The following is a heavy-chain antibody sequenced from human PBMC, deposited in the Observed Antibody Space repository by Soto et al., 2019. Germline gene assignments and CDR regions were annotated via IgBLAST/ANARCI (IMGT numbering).Heavy chain of an antibody. J-gene: IGHJ4*02. V-gene: IGHV4-30-2*01. D-gene: IGHD3-22*01. CDR3: ARGNDYYDSLFDY. CDR2: IYHSGST. CDR1: GGSISSGGYS. Sequence: TLSLTCAVSGGSISSGGYSWSWIRQPPGKGLEWIGYIYHSGSTYYNPSLKSRVTISVDRSKNQFSLKLSSVTAADTAVYYCARGNDYYDSLFDYWGQGTLVTVSS.